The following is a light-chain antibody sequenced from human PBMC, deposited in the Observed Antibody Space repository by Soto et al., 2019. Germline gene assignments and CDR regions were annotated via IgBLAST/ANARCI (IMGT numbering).Light chain of an antibody. CDR3: QQYNAVNT. Sequence: EIAMTQSPANLSVSPGQSATLSCRASQNVNSNLAWYQQKPGHAPSLLMYNVSTRATGFPARFSGSGSGTEFTLPISSLQSEDSAIYYCQQYNAVNTFGQGTKLEIK. CDR1: QNVNSN. J-gene: IGKJ2*01. V-gene: IGKV3-15*01. CDR2: NVS.